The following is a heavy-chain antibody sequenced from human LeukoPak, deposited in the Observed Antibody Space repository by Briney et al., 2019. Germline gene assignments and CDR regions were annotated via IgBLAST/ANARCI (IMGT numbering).Heavy chain of an antibody. V-gene: IGHV4-38-2*02. CDR2: IYHSGST. CDR3: AGYTDYVSY. D-gene: IGHD4-17*01. J-gene: IGHJ4*02. CDR1: GYSISSGYY. Sequence: KTSETLSLTCTVSGYSISSGYYWGWIRQPPGKGLEWIGSIYHSGSTYYNSSLKSRVTISVDTSQNQFSLKLSSVTAADTAMYYCAGYTDYVSYWGQGTLVTVSS.